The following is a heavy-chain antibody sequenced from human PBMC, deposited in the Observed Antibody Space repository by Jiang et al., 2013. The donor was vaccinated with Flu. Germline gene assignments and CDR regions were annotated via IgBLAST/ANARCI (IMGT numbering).Heavy chain of an antibody. Sequence: EVKKPGSSVKVSCKASGGTSAAMLSAGCDRPLDKGLSGWEGSSLSLVQQTTHRSSRGRVTITADESTSTAYMELSSLRSEDTAVYYCARDGTTWSSKADDYYFDYWGQGTLVTVSS. CDR3: ARDGTTWSSKADDYYFDY. V-gene: IGHV1-69*01. D-gene: IGHD1-7*01. CDR1: GGTSAAML. J-gene: IGHJ4*02. CDR2: SSLSLVQ.